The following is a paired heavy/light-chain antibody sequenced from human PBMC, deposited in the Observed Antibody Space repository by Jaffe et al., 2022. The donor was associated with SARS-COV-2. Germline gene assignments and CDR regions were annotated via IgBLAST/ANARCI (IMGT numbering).Heavy chain of an antibody. CDR3: ARALQWAFDI. CDR1: GLTLSTYW. V-gene: IGHV3-7*01. Sequence: EVQLAESGGGLVQPGGSLRLSCAASGLTLSTYWMGWVRQAPGKGLEWVGSINEDGSAKYYVDSVKGRFTMSKDSAQNSLYLQMNSLRAEDTAVYYCARALQWAFDIWGQGTMVTVSS. J-gene: IGHJ3*02. D-gene: IGHD6-19*01. CDR2: INEDGSAK.
Light chain of an antibody. Sequence: DIVMTQSPLSLPVTPGEPASISCRSSQSLLHSNGHNCLGWYLQKPGQSPQLLIYLGSNRASGVPDRFSGSGSGTDFTLKISRVEAEDVGVYYCMQTLQAPNTFGQGTRLETK. J-gene: IGKJ5*01. CDR1: QSLLHSNGHNC. V-gene: IGKV2-28*01. CDR3: MQTLQAPNT. CDR2: LGS.